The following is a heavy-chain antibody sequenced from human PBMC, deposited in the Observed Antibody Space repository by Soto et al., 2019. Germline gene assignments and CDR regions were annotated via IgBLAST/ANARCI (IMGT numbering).Heavy chain of an antibody. D-gene: IGHD3-10*01. CDR1: GFTLSSYS. J-gene: IGHJ3*02. Sequence: GGSLRLSCAASGFTLSSYSMNWVRQAPGKGLEWVSYISSGSSTIYYADSVKGRFTISRDNAKNSLFLQMNSLRAEDTAVYFCATGQGTHAFDIWGQGTMVTVSS. CDR3: ATGQGTHAFDI. V-gene: IGHV3-48*01. CDR2: ISSGSSTI.